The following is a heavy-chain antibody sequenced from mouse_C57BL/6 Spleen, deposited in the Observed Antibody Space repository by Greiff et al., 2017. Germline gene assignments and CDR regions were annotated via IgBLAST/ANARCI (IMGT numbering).Heavy chain of an antibody. CDR1: GYSFTGYF. J-gene: IGHJ4*01. CDR2: INPYNGDT. CDR3: ARSKGNYAMDY. V-gene: IGHV1-20*01. Sequence: EVQRVESGPELVKPGDSVKISCKASGYSFTGYFMNWVMQSHGKSLEWIGRINPYNGDTFYNQKFKGKATLTVDKSSSTAHMELRSLTSEDSAVYYCARSKGNYAMDYWGQGTSVTVSS.